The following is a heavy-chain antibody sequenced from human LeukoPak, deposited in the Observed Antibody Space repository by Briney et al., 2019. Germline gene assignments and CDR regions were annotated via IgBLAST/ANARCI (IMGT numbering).Heavy chain of an antibody. CDR1: GGSFSGYY. V-gene: IGHV4-34*01. CDR2: INHSGST. J-gene: IGHJ6*03. D-gene: IGHD5-12*01. CDR3: ARMGLRYCYYYMDV. Sequence: SETLSLTCAVYGGSFSGYYWSWIRQPPGKGLEWIGEINHSGSTNYNPSLKSRVTISLDTSKNQFSLKLSSVTAADTAVYYCARMGLRYCYYYMDVWGKGNTVTASS.